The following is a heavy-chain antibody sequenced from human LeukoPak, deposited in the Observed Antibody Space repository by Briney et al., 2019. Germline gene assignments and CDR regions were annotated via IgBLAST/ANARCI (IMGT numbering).Heavy chain of an antibody. V-gene: IGHV4-34*01. CDR1: GGSFSSYY. D-gene: IGHD6-13*01. Sequence: SETLSLTCAVYGGSFSSYYWSWIRQPPGKGLEWIGEINHSGSTNYNPSLKSRVTISVDTSKNQFSLKLSSVTAADTAVYYCARGPTKSRDSSSWYLNYWGQGTLVTVSS. J-gene: IGHJ4*02. CDR3: ARGPTKSRDSSSWYLNY. CDR2: INHSGST.